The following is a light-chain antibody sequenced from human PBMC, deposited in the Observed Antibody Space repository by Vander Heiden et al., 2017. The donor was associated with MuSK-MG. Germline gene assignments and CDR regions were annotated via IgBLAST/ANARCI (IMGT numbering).Light chain of an antibody. Sequence: SYELTQPPSVSVSPGQTASITCSGDKLGSKYASWYQQKPGQSPVLVIFQDTKRPSGIPERFSGSSSGNTATLTISGTQPMDEADYYCQAWDSTTVLFGGGTKLTVL. J-gene: IGLJ2*01. CDR3: QAWDSTTVL. CDR2: QDT. V-gene: IGLV3-1*01. CDR1: KLGSKY.